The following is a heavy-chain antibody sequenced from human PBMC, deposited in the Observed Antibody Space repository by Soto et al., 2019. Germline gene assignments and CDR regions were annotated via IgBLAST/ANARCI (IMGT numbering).Heavy chain of an antibody. CDR1: GGTFSSYT. Sequence: QVQLVQSGAEVKKPGSSVKVSCKASGGTFSSYTISWVRQAPGQGLEWMGRIIPILGIANYAQKFQGRVPIAADKSPSTAYMELSSLRSEDTAVYYCAITEDYGGNLPFDYWGQGTLVTVSS. CDR2: IIPILGIA. V-gene: IGHV1-69*02. J-gene: IGHJ4*02. D-gene: IGHD4-17*01. CDR3: AITEDYGGNLPFDY.